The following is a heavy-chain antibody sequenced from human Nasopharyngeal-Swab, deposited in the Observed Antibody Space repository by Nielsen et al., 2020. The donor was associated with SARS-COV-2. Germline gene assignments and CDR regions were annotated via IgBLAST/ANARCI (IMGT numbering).Heavy chain of an antibody. J-gene: IGHJ4*02. V-gene: IGHV3-23*01. Sequence: GESLKISCAASGFTFSSYAMSWVRQAPGKGLEWVSAISGSGGSTYYADSVKGRFTISRDNAKNSLYLQMNSLRAEDTAVYYCARDGLQPPFDYWGQGTLVTVSS. CDR1: GFTFSSYA. CDR3: ARDGLQPPFDY. CDR2: ISGSGGST.